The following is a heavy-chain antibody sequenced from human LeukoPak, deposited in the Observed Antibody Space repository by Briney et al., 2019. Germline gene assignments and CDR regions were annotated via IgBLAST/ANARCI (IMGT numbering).Heavy chain of an antibody. CDR1: GYTFTGYY. CDR3: AKENGVFWSGEDY. Sequence: ASVKVSCKASGYTFTGYYMHWVRQAPGQGLEWMGWINPNSGGTNYAQKFQGRVTMTRDTSISTAYMELSRLRSDDTAVYYCAKENGVFWSGEDYWGQGTLVTVSS. D-gene: IGHD3-3*01. J-gene: IGHJ4*02. V-gene: IGHV1-2*02. CDR2: INPNSGGT.